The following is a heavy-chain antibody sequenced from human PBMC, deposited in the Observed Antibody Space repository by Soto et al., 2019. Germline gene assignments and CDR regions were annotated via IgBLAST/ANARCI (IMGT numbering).Heavy chain of an antibody. D-gene: IGHD2-8*01. CDR1: GDSVSSNSAA. CDR3: ARDHPPPPTPSRVLMVYATVGGMDV. V-gene: IGHV6-1*01. Sequence: PSQTLSLTCAISGDSVSSNSAAWNWIRQSPSRGLEWLGRTYYRSKWYNDYAVSVKSRITINPDTSKNQFSLQLNSVTPEDTAVYYCARDHPPPPTPSRVLMVYATVGGMDVWGQGTTVTVSS. CDR2: TYYRSKWYN. J-gene: IGHJ6*02.